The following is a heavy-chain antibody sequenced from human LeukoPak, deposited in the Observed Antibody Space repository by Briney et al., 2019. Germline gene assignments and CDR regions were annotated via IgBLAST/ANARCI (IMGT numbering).Heavy chain of an antibody. CDR2: IYHGGSA. J-gene: IGHJ5*02. CDR3: ARVLTGYLRKWFDP. V-gene: IGHV4-30-2*01. Sequence: PSETLSLTCAVSGDSITRGGYSWNWIRQPPGKGLEWIGYIYHGGSAYYNPSLKGRLTISVDTSNNQFSLRLSSVTAADTAVYYCARVLTGYLRKWFDPWGQGTLVTVSS. CDR1: GDSITRGGYS. D-gene: IGHD3-9*01.